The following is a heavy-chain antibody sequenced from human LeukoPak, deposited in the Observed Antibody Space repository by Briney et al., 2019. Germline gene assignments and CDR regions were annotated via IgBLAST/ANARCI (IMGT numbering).Heavy chain of an antibody. J-gene: IGHJ6*02. D-gene: IGHD6-6*01. CDR1: GASISSYS. V-gene: IGHV4-59*01. CDR2: IDYSGST. CDR3: ARVEGPIAAPYYYYGMDV. Sequence: PSETLSLTCTGPGASISSYSWSWIRQPPGKGLEWIGYIDYSGSTNYNPSLKSRVTISVDTSKNQFSLKLSSVTAADTAVYYCARVEGPIAAPYYYYGMDVWGQGTTVTVSS.